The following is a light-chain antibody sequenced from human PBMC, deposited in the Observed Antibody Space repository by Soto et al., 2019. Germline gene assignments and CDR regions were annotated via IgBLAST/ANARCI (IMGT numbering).Light chain of an antibody. J-gene: IGKJ2*01. CDR2: AAS. Sequence: DIQMTQSPSSLSASVGDRVTITCRASQSISNYLNWYRQKPGKAPNLLIYAASSLRSGVPSRFSGSGSGTDFTLTISSLQPEDFATYYCQQSYSTPYTCGQGTKLEIK. CDR1: QSISNY. CDR3: QQSYSTPYT. V-gene: IGKV1-39*01.